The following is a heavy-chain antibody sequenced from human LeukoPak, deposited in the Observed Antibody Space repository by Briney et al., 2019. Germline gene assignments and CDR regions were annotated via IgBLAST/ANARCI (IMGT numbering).Heavy chain of an antibody. D-gene: IGHD3-3*01. J-gene: IGHJ4*02. CDR2: IYTTGST. CDR1: GGSISSYY. V-gene: IGHV4-4*07. CDR3: AREPINHYDFWSGYYYYFDY. Sequence: SETLSLTCTVSGGSISSYYWSWIRQPAGKGLEWIGRIYTTGSTNYNPSLKSRVTMSVDTSKNQFSLKLSSVTAADTAVYYCAREPINHYDFWSGYYYYFDYWGQGTLVTVSS.